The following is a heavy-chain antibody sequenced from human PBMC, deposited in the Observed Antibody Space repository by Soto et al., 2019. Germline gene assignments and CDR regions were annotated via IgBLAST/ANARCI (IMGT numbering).Heavy chain of an antibody. J-gene: IGHJ4*02. CDR2: IYYSGST. D-gene: IGHD1-26*01. Sequence: PSETLSLTCTVSGGSISSYYWSWIRQPPGKGLEWIGSIYYSGSTYYNPSLKSRVTISVDTSKNQFSLKLSPVTAADTAVYYCARSSSGSYFDYWGQGTLVTVSS. CDR3: ARSSSGSYFDY. V-gene: IGHV4-59*05. CDR1: GGSISSYY.